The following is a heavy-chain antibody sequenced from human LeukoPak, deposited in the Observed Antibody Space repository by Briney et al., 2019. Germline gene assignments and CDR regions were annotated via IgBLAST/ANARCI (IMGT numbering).Heavy chain of an antibody. CDR3: AREGTAMVKYMDY. Sequence: PGGSLRLSCAASGFTFSSYWMHWVRQAPGKGLVWVSRINSDGSSTSYADSVKGRFTISRDNAKNTLYLQMNSLRAEDTAVYYCAREGTAMVKYMDYWGQGTLVTVSS. V-gene: IGHV3-74*01. J-gene: IGHJ4*02. D-gene: IGHD5-18*01. CDR2: INSDGSST. CDR1: GFTFSSYW.